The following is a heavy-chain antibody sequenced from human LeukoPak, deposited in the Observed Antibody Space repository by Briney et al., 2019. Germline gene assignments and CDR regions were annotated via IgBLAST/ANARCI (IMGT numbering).Heavy chain of an antibody. CDR3: ARAVGGDGSGSL. CDR1: GGSISSYY. CDR2: IYTSGTT. V-gene: IGHV4-4*07. J-gene: IGHJ4*02. D-gene: IGHD3-10*01. Sequence: SETLSLTCTVSGGSISSYYWSWIRQPAGKGLEWIGRIYTSGTTHYNPSLKSRVTMSVDMSTRQISLKLSSVTAADTAVYYCARAVGGDGSGSLWGPGTLVTVSS.